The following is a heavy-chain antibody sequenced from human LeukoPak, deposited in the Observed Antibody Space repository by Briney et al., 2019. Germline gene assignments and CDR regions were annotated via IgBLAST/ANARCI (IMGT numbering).Heavy chain of an antibody. D-gene: IGHD5-12*01. V-gene: IGHV1-8*01. J-gene: IGHJ4*02. CDR1: GYTFTSYD. Sequence: GASVKVSCKASGYTFTSYDINWVRQATGQGLEWMGWMNPNSGNTGYAQKFQGRVTMIRNTSISTAYMELSSLRSEDTAVYYCARGQSGYSGYDPRPDVEGDYWGQGTLVTVSS. CDR3: ARGQSGYSGYDPRPDVEGDY. CDR2: MNPNSGNT.